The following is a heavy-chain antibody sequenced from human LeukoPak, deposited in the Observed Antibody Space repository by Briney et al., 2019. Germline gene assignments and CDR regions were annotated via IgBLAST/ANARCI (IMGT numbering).Heavy chain of an antibody. CDR1: GGSFSGYY. V-gene: IGHV4-34*01. Sequence: PSETLSLTCAVYGGSFSGYYWSWIRQPPGEGLEWIGEINHSGSTNYNPSLKSRVTISIDTSKNQFSLKLNSVTAADTAVYYCTRGQDRWGQGTLVTVSS. CDR3: TRGQDR. CDR2: INHSGST. J-gene: IGHJ5*02.